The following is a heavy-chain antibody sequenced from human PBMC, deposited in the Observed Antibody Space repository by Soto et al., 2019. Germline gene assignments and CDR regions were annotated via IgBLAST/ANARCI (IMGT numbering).Heavy chain of an antibody. Sequence: GESLKISCAASGFTFSSYAMSWVRQAPGKGLEWVSAISGSGGSTYYADSVKGRFTISRDNSKNTLYLQMNSLRAEDTAVYYCAKENWGRYGDYDAFDIWGQGTMVTVSS. V-gene: IGHV3-23*01. CDR2: ISGSGGST. J-gene: IGHJ3*02. D-gene: IGHD4-17*01. CDR1: GFTFSSYA. CDR3: AKENWGRYGDYDAFDI.